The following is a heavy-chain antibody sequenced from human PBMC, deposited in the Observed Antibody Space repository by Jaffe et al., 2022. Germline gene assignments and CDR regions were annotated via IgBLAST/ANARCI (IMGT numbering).Heavy chain of an antibody. CDR2: ISSSGSTI. Sequence: EVQLVESGGGLVQPGGSLRLSCAASGFTFSSYEMNWVRQAPGKGLEWVSYISSSGSTIYYADSVKGRFTISRDNAKNSLYLQMNSLRAEDTAVYYCARDLAGYGSGSYYPYYFDYWGQGTLVTVSS. CDR3: ARDLAGYGSGSYYPYYFDY. V-gene: IGHV3-48*03. J-gene: IGHJ4*02. CDR1: GFTFSSYE. D-gene: IGHD3-10*01.